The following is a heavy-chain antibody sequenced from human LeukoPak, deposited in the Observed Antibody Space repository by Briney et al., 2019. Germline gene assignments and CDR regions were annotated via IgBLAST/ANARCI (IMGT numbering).Heavy chain of an antibody. J-gene: IGHJ6*02. CDR1: GFTFSSYG. CDR2: ISYDGSNK. Sequence: GVSLRLSCAASGFTFSSYGMHWVRQAPGKGLEWVAVISYDGSNKYYADSVKGRFTISRDNSKNTLYLQMNSLRAEDTAVYYCAKDGVPAAKYYYYGMDVWGQGTTVTVSS. V-gene: IGHV3-30*18. CDR3: AKDGVPAAKYYYYGMDV. D-gene: IGHD2-2*01.